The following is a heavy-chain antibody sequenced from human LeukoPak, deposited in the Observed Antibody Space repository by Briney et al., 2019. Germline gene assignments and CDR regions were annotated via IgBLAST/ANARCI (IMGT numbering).Heavy chain of an antibody. CDR3: ARDLESRVTTVTTSGDY. D-gene: IGHD4-17*01. CDR1: GYTFTGYY. V-gene: IGHV1-2*02. Sequence: ASVKVSCKASGYTFTGYYMHWVRQAPGQGLEWMGWINPNSGGTNYAQKFQGRVTMTRDTSISTAYMELSRLRSDDTAVYYCARDLESRVTTVTTSGDYWGQGTLVTVSS. CDR2: INPNSGGT. J-gene: IGHJ4*02.